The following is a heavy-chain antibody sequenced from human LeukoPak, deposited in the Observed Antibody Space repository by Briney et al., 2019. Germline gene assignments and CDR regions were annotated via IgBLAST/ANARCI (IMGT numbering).Heavy chain of an antibody. V-gene: IGHV4-59*12. CDR1: GGSISSYY. Sequence: PSETLSLTCTVSGGSISSYYWSWIRQPPGKGLEWIGYIYYSGSTNYNPSLKSRVTISVDTSKNQFSLKLSSVTAADTAVYYCARRWDPLRTLGWFDPWGQGTLVTVSS. CDR2: IYYSGST. CDR3: ARRWDPLRTLGWFDP. D-gene: IGHD3-16*01. J-gene: IGHJ5*02.